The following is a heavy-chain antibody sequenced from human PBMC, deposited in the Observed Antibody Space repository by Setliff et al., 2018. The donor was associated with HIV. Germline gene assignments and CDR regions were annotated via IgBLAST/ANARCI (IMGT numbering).Heavy chain of an antibody. CDR3: VAWGTGNF. D-gene: IGHD7-27*01. J-gene: IGHJ4*02. CDR1: GFTFSSFV. V-gene: IGHV3-23*01. Sequence: GGSLRLSCAASGFTFSSFVMTWVRQAPGKGLEWVSTISSDHNTYYPDFAKGRFTISRDNTQNSLYLQMNSLTAEDTAMYYCVAWGTGNFWGQGTLVTVSS. CDR2: ISSDHNT.